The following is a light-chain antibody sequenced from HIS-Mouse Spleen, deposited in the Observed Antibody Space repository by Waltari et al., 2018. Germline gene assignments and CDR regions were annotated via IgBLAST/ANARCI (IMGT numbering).Light chain of an antibody. V-gene: IGLV3-21*03. CDR3: QVWDSSSDHVV. CDR2: DDS. J-gene: IGLJ2*01. CDR1: NSGSKS. Sequence: SYVLTQPPSVSVAPGKTARITCGGNNSGSKSVHWYQQKPGQARVLVVYDDSDRPSGIPERFSGSNSGNTATLTISRVEAGDEADYYCQVWDSSSDHVVFGGGTKLTVL.